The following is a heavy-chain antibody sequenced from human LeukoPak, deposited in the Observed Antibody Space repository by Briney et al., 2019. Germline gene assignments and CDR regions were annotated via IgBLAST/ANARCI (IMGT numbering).Heavy chain of an antibody. V-gene: IGHV3-15*01. CDR3: TTVHGAGPVNFDH. CDR1: GFTFTDTW. CDR2: IKSNSDGGTT. J-gene: IGHJ4*02. D-gene: IGHD3-10*01. Sequence: GGSLRLSCTASGFTFTDTWMTWVRQAPGKGLEWVGRIKSNSDGGTTDYAVPVKGGFSISRDDSKSTLYLQIYSLKTEDTAVYYCTTVHGAGPVNFDHWGQGSLVTVSS.